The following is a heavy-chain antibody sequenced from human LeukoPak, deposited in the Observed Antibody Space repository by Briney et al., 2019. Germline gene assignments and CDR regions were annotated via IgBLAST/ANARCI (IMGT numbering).Heavy chain of an antibody. D-gene: IGHD1-26*01. CDR3: ARVRSGSYRYYYYYMDV. J-gene: IGHJ6*03. Sequence: ASVKVSCKASGYTLTSYGISWVRQAPGQGLEWMGWISAYNGNTNYAQKLQGRVTMTTDTSTSTAYMELRSLRSDDTAVYYCARVRSGSYRYYYYYMDVWGKGTTVTVSS. CDR2: ISAYNGNT. V-gene: IGHV1-18*01. CDR1: GYTLTSYG.